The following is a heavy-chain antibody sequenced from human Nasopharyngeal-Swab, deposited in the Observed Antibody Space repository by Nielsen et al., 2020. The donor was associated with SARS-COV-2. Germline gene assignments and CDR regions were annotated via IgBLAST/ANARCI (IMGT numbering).Heavy chain of an antibody. CDR3: ARDLGVVTFGGVIVIPGKFDP. D-gene: IGHD3-16*02. CDR2: INPSGGST. J-gene: IGHJ5*02. CDR1: GYTFTSYY. V-gene: IGHV1-46*01. Sequence: ASVKVSCKASGYTFTSYYMHWVRQAPGQGLEWMGIINPSGGSTSYAQKFQGRVTMTRDTSTSTVYMELSSPRSEDTAVYYCARDLGVVTFGGVIVIPGKFDPWGQGTLVTVSS.